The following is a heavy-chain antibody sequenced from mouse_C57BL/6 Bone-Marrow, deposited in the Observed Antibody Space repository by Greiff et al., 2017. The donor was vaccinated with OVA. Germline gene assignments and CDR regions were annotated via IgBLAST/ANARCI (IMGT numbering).Heavy chain of an antibody. D-gene: IGHD2-1*01. CDR2: INPSSGYT. V-gene: IGHV1-7*01. Sequence: VHLVESGAELAKPGASVKLSCKASGYTFTSYWMHRVKQRPGQGLEWVGYINPSSGYTKYNQKVKEQATLTADKSSLTAYMQLSSLTYEDSAVYYCAREGGGNYKEMDYWGQGTSVTVSS. J-gene: IGHJ4*01. CDR1: GYTFTSYW. CDR3: AREGGGNYKEMDY.